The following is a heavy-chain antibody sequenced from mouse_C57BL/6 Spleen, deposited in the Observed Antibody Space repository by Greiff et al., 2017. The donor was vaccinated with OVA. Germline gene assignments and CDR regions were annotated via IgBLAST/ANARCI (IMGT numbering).Heavy chain of an antibody. J-gene: IGHJ3*01. Sequence: EVKLQESGGGLVQPGGSLSLSCAASGFTFTDYYMSWVRQPPGKALEWLGFIRNKANGYTTEYSASVKGRFTISRDNSQSILYLQMNALRAEDSATYYCARDYGSSRWFAYWGQGTLVTVSA. V-gene: IGHV7-3*01. D-gene: IGHD1-1*01. CDR3: ARDYGSSRWFAY. CDR1: GFTFTDYY. CDR2: IRNKANGYTT.